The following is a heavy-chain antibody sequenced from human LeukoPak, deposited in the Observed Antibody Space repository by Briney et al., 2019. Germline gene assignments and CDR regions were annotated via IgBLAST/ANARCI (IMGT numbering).Heavy chain of an antibody. CDR2: MNPNSGNT. CDR3: AIVGGLNWFDP. J-gene: IGHJ5*02. V-gene: IGHV1-8*03. Sequence: HRASVKVSCKASGYTFTSYDINWVRQATGQGLEWMGWMNPNSGNTGYAQKFQGRVTITRNTSISTAYMELSSLRSEDTAVYYCAIVGGLNWFDPWGQGTLVTVSS. CDR1: GYTFTSYD. D-gene: IGHD3-16*01.